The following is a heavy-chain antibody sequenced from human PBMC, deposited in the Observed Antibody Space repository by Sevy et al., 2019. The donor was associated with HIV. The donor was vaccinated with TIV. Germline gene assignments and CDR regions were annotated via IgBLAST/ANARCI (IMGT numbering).Heavy chain of an antibody. CDR2: IRWDTLNI. J-gene: IGHJ4*02. V-gene: IGHV3-9*01. Sequence: SLKISCTASGFAFDDYTMHWVRQIPGKGLEWVAGIRWDTLNINYVDSVKGRFTISRDNAKNSQYLQMNSLRVDDTALYYCVRSGDWPYYFDYWGQGTLVTVSS. CDR3: VRSGDWPYYFDY. D-gene: IGHD2-21*02. CDR1: GFAFDDYT.